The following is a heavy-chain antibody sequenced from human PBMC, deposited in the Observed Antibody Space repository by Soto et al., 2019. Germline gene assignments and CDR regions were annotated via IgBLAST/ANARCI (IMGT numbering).Heavy chain of an antibody. CDR3: ARVLSDYTDWFDP. D-gene: IGHD4-17*01. V-gene: IGHV1-69*13. CDR2: IIPIFGTA. J-gene: IGHJ5*02. CDR1: GGTFSSYA. Sequence: ASVKVSCKASGGTFSSYAISWVRQAPGQGLEWMGGIIPIFGTANYAQKFQGRVTITADESTSTAYMELSSLRSEDTAVYYCARVLSDYTDWFDPWAQGTLVTVSS.